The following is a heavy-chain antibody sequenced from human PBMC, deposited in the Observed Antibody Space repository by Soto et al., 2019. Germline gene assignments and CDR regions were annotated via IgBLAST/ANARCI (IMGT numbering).Heavy chain of an antibody. D-gene: IGHD3-22*01. J-gene: IGHJ3*02. CDR1: GDSMSNTDYF. CDR2: LFYTGHT. CDR3: ARHLLLYYYDSSAYSLRNDFDT. Sequence: SETLSLTCTVSGDSMSNTDYFWGWIRHTPWSDLQWIGSLFYTGHTYYNRSLLSRVTISADTSKNQFFLRLTSVTAADTGVYYCARHLLLYYYDSSAYSLRNDFDTWGHGTMVTV. V-gene: IGHV4-39*01.